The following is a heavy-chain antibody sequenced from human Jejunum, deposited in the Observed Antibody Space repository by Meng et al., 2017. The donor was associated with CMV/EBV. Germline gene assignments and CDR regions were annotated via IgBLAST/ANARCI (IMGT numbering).Heavy chain of an antibody. D-gene: IGHD1-1*01. Sequence: GGPISRYNWSWIQRSPGRGLVWIGFVYCRESTSYNPSIESRVTMSAETSRNKVYMNMKSVTAADTGVYYCARFSATGAYYYGMDVWGQGTTVTVSS. CDR3: ARFSATGAYYYGMDV. CDR1: GGPISRYN. V-gene: IGHV4-59*01. J-gene: IGHJ6*02. CDR2: VYCREST.